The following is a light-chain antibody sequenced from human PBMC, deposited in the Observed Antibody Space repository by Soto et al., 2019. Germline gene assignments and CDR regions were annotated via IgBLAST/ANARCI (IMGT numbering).Light chain of an antibody. J-gene: IGLJ2*01. CDR3: SSYAGSNPVV. CDR1: SSDVGGYNY. CDR2: EVS. Sequence: QAVVTQPPSASGSPGQSVTISCTGTSSDVGGYNYVSWYQQHPGKAPKLMIYEVSKRPSGVPDRFSGSKSGNTASLTVSGLQAEDEADYYCSSYAGSNPVVFGGGTKLTVL. V-gene: IGLV2-8*01.